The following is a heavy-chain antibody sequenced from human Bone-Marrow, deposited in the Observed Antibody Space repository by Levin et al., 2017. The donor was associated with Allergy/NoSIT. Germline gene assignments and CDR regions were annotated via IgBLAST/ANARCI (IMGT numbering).Heavy chain of an antibody. J-gene: IGHJ4*02. CDR2: IYYGGRT. Sequence: SETLSLTCTVSGDSLTSHYWSWIRQSPGKGLEWIGFIYYGGRTNYNPSLKSRVRISVDTSKNQFSLRLATVTAADTAVYYCAKVDSSSWNPPEYYFDCWGQGALVTVSS. D-gene: IGHD6-13*01. V-gene: IGHV4-59*11. CDR1: GDSLTSHY. CDR3: AKVDSSSWNPPEYYFDC.